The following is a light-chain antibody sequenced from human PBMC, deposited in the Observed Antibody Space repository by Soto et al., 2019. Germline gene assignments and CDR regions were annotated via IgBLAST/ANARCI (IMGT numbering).Light chain of an antibody. CDR2: DAS. J-gene: IGKJ2*01. CDR3: QQRSSWPRT. CDR1: QSVSSY. Sequence: EIVLTQSPATLSLSPGERATLSCRASQSVSSYLAWYQQKPGQTPRLLIYDASNRATGIPARFSGSGSGTDFTLTIRSLEPEDFAVYYCQQRSSWPRTFGQGTNLEIK. V-gene: IGKV3-11*01.